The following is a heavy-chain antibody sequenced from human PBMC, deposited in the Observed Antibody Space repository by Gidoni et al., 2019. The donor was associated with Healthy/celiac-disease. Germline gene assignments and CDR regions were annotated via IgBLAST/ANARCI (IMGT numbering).Heavy chain of an antibody. CDR2: ISGSGGST. V-gene: IGHV3-23*01. CDR3: AKTLWFGESRDY. CDR1: GFTFSSYA. J-gene: IGHJ4*02. Sequence: EVQLLESGGGLVQPGGSLRLSCAASGFTFSSYAMSWVRQAPGKGLEWVSAISGSGGSTYYAEPVKGRFTISRDNSKNTLYLQMNSLRAEDTAVYYCAKTLWFGESRDYWGQGTLVTVSS. D-gene: IGHD3-10*01.